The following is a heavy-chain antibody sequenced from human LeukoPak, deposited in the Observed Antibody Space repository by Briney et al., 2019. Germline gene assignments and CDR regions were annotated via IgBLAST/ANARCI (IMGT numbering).Heavy chain of an antibody. CDR3: ARDSIAVAFDP. Sequence: SETLSLTCAVYGGSFSGYYWSWIRQPPGKGLEWIGEINHSGSTNYNPSLKSRVTISVDTSKNQFSLKLSPVTAADTAVYYCARDSIAVAFDPWGQGTLVTVSS. CDR1: GGSFSGYY. D-gene: IGHD6-19*01. J-gene: IGHJ5*02. CDR2: INHSGST. V-gene: IGHV4-34*01.